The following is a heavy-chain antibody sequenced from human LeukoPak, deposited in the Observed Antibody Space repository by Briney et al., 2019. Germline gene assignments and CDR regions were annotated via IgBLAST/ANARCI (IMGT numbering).Heavy chain of an antibody. V-gene: IGHV3-48*03. CDR2: ISSSGSTI. CDR3: AKDLSFGTDWPYFDS. Sequence: PGGSLRLSCAASGFTFSSYEMNWVRQAPGKGLEWVSYISSSGSTIYYADSVKGRFTISRDNAKNSLYLQMNSLRRDDTAVYYCAKDLSFGTDWPYFDSRGQGTLVTVSS. J-gene: IGHJ4*02. CDR1: GFTFSSYE. D-gene: IGHD3/OR15-3a*01.